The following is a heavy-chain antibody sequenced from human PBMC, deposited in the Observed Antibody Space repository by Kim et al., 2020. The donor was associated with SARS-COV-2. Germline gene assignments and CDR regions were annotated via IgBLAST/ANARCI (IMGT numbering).Heavy chain of an antibody. CDR1: GYTFTSYA. CDR2: INAGNGNT. Sequence: ASVKVSCKASGYTFTSYAMHWVRQAPGQRLEWMGWINAGNGNTKYSQKFQGRVTITRDTSASTAYMELSSLRSEDTAVYYCARGSGYSGYDSFKLFDYWGQGTLVTVSS. D-gene: IGHD5-12*01. J-gene: IGHJ4*02. CDR3: ARGSGYSGYDSFKLFDY. V-gene: IGHV1-3*01.